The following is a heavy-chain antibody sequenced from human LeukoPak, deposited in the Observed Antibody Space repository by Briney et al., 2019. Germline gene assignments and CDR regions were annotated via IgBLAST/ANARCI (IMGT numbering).Heavy chain of an antibody. CDR1: GFTFSSYA. J-gene: IGHJ4*02. D-gene: IGHD5-18*01. CDR3: ARGNGYSYGYLDY. CDR2: ISVSGGST. Sequence: GGSLRLSCAASGFTFSSYAMSWVRQAPGKGLEWVSAISVSGGSTYYADSVKGRFTISRDNSKNTLYLQINSLRAEDTAVYYCARGNGYSYGYLDYWGQGTLVTVSS. V-gene: IGHV3-23*01.